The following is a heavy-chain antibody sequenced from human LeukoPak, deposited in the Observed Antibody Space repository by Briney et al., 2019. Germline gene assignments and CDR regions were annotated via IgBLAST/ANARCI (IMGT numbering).Heavy chain of an antibody. V-gene: IGHV4-30-4*08. J-gene: IGHJ4*02. CDR3: ARSQSSGYYLYYFDY. Sequence: SETLSPTCTVSGGAISSGGYSWSWIRPPPGKGLEWTGYIYYSGSTYYNPSLKSRVTISVDTSKNQFSLKLSSVTAADTAVYYCARSQSSGYYLYYFDYWGQGTLVTVSS. CDR2: IYYSGST. D-gene: IGHD3-22*01. CDR1: GGAISSGGYS.